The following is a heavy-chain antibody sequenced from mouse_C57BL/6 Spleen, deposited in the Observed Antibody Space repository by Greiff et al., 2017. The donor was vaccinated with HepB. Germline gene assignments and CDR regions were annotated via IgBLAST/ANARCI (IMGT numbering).Heavy chain of an antibody. CDR2: IDPENGDT. J-gene: IGHJ4*01. CDR1: GFNIKDDY. Sequence: VQLQQSGAELVRPGASVKLSCTASGFNIKDDYMHWVKQRPEQGLEWIGWIDPENGDTEYASKFQGKATITADTSSNTAYLQHSSLTSEDTAVYYCTTSPHNGYAMDYWGQGTSVTVSS. CDR3: TTSPHNGYAMDY. V-gene: IGHV14-4*01. D-gene: IGHD1-1*01.